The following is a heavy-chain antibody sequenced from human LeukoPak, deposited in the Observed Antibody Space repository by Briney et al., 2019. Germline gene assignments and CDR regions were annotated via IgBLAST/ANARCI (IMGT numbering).Heavy chain of an antibody. CDR3: ARGPPYGSRSDYFDY. V-gene: IGHV3-7*01. D-gene: IGHD3-10*01. CDR2: IKKDVDEK. Sequence: QAGGSLRLSCAASGFTFSSHWMTWIRQAPGKGLEWVSSIKKDVDEKYYVDSVKGRFTISRDNAENSLYLRMNSLGVEDTAVYYCARGPPYGSRSDYFDYWGQGTLVTVSS. CDR1: GFTFSSHW. J-gene: IGHJ4*02.